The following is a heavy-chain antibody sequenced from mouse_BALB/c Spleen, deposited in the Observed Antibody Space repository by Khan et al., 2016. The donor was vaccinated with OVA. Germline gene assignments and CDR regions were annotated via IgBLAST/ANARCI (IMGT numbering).Heavy chain of an antibody. J-gene: IGHJ2*01. CDR2: ILAGGST. V-gene: IGHV2-9*02. CDR3: TRLEDK. D-gene: IGHD3-1*01. CDR1: GFSLTSYG. Sequence: QVQLKESGPGLVAPSQCLSITCTVSGFSLTSYGVHWVRQPPGKGLEWLGVILAGGSTNYNSALMSSLSIITDNSKSQVFLKMNSLQTDDTAVYYCTRLEDKWGQGTTLTVSS.